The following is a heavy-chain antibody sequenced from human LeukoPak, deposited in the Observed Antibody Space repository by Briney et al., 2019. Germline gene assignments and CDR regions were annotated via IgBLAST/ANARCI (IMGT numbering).Heavy chain of an antibody. J-gene: IGHJ4*02. CDR2: IYPGDSDT. D-gene: IGHD3-10*01. CDR3: TLRGDSNYYGY. CDR1: GYNFANYW. V-gene: IGHV5-51*01. Sequence: GESLKISCKASGYNFANYWIAWVRLMPGKGLEWMGTIYPGDSDTRYRPSFQGQVTISADKSITTAYPQWSTLKASDTAMYYCTLRGDSNYYGYWGQGTLVTVSS.